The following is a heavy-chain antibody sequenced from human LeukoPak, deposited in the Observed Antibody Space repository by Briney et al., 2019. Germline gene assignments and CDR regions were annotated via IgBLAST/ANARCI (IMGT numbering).Heavy chain of an antibody. CDR1: GFTFSSYA. V-gene: IGHV3-23*01. CDR3: AKDLTLSGSYFHY. D-gene: IGHD1-26*01. CDR2: ISGSGGST. Sequence: PGGSLRLSCAASGFTFSSYAMSWVRQAPGKGLEWVSAISGSGGSTYYADSVKGRFTTSRDNSKNTLYLQMNSLRAEDTAVYYCAKDLTLSGSYFHYWGQGTLVTVSS. J-gene: IGHJ4*02.